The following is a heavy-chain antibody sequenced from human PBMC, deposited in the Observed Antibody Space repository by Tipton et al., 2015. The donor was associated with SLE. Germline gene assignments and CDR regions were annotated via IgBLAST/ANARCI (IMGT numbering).Heavy chain of an antibody. D-gene: IGHD3-22*01. CDR1: GGSFSGYS. Sequence: TLSLTCAVYGGSFSGYSWTWIRQAPRKGLEWIGDINHSGITNYNPSLKSRVTISLDTSKSQFSLRVSSVTAADTAMYFCASTDTSGLPDWYFDLWGRGTLVTVSS. V-gene: IGHV4-34*01. CDR2: INHSGIT. CDR3: ASTDTSGLPDWYFDL. J-gene: IGHJ2*01.